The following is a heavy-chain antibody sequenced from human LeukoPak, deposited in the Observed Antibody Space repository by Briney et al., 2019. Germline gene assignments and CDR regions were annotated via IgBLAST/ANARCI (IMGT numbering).Heavy chain of an antibody. CDR1: GYTFTSHG. V-gene: IGHV1-18*01. D-gene: IGHD6-19*01. CDR3: ARDYRQWLVLAYYYGTDV. J-gene: IGHJ6*02. Sequence: ASVKVSCKASGYTFTSHGISWVRQAPGQGLEWMGWISAYNGNTNYAQKLQGRVTMTTDTSTSTAYMELRSLRSDDTAVYYCARDYRQWLVLAYYYGTDVWGQGTTVTVSS. CDR2: ISAYNGNT.